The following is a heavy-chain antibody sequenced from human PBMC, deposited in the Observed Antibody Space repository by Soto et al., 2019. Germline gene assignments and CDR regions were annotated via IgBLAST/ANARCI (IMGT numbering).Heavy chain of an antibody. D-gene: IGHD3-22*01. J-gene: IGHJ3*02. CDR1: GYTFTSYG. CDR3: ARGGYYDSSGAFDI. V-gene: IGHV1-18*01. CDR2: ISAYNGNT. Sequence: ASVKVSCKASGYTFTSYGISWVRQAPGQGLEWMGWISAYNGNTKYAQKLQGRVTMTRDTSISTAYMELSRLRSDDTAVYYCARGGYYDSSGAFDIWGQGTMVTVSS.